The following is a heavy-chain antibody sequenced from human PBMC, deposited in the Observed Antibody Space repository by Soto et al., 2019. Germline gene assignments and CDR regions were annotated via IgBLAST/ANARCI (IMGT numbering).Heavy chain of an antibody. D-gene: IGHD1-1*01. V-gene: IGHV3-23*01. Sequence: TGGALRLSCAASGFTLSSYAMSWGLPAPGKGLEWVSTISGSGGSTYYADSVKGRFTISRDNSKNTLYLQLNSLRAEDTAVYYCAKDRTTSGTTVRFDPWGQGTLVTVSS. CDR2: ISGSGGST. CDR1: GFTLSSYA. CDR3: AKDRTTSGTTVRFDP. J-gene: IGHJ5*02.